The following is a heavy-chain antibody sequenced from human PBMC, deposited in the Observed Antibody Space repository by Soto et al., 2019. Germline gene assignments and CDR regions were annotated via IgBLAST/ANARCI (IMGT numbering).Heavy chain of an antibody. J-gene: IGHJ5*02. CDR1: GYTFTSYD. V-gene: IGHV1-8*01. CDR3: ARGPDYGDYVRGWFDP. D-gene: IGHD4-17*01. Sequence: ASVKVSCKASGYTFTSYDINWVRQATGQGLEWMGWMNPNSGNTGYAQKFQGRVTMTRNTSISTAYMELSSLRSEDTAVYYCARGPDYGDYVRGWFDPWGQGTLVTVSS. CDR2: MNPNSGNT.